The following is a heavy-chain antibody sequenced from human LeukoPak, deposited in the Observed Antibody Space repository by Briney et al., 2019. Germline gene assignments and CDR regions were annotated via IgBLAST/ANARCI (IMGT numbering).Heavy chain of an antibody. CDR3: ARSGDNYYYHYMDV. V-gene: IGHV3-21*01. CDR1: GFTFSSYS. J-gene: IGHJ6*03. D-gene: IGHD1-26*01. CDR2: ISSSSSYI. Sequence: GGSLTLSCAASGFTFSSYSRNWVRQAPGKGLEWVSSISSSSSYIYYVYSVKGRFTISRDNAKNSLYLQMNSLRVEDTAVYYCARSGDNYYYHYMDVWGKGTTVTVSS.